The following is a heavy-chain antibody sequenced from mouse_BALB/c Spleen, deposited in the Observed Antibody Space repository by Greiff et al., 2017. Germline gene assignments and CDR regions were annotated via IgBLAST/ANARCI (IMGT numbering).Heavy chain of an antibody. CDR1: GFSLTGYG. Sequence: QVQLKESGPGLVAPSQSLSITCTVSGFSLTGYGVNWVRQPPGKRLEWLGMIWGDGSTDYNSALKSRLSISKDNSKSQVFLKMNSLQTDDTARYYCASDGYYPWFAYWGQGTLVTVSA. V-gene: IGHV2-6-7*01. D-gene: IGHD2-3*01. CDR3: ASDGYYPWFAY. CDR2: IWGDGST. J-gene: IGHJ3*01.